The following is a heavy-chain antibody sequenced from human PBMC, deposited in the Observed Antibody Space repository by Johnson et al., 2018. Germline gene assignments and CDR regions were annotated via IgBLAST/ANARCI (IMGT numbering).Heavy chain of an antibody. CDR3: ARDPYFDTGYYYYYMDV. J-gene: IGHJ6*03. CDR2: ISYDGSNK. Sequence: QVQLLESGGGVVQPGRSLRLSCAASGFTFSSYGMHWVRQDPGKGLEWVAGISYDGSNKYYADSVKGRFTISRDNSKNTLYLQMNSLRTEDTALYYCARDPYFDTGYYYYYMDVWGKGTTVTVSS. CDR1: GFTFSSYG. D-gene: IGHD3-9*01. V-gene: IGHV3-30*03.